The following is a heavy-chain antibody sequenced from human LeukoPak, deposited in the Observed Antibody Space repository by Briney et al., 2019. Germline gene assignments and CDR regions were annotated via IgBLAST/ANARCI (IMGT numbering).Heavy chain of an antibody. D-gene: IGHD2-2*01. Sequence: PSETLSLTRTVSGGSISSYYWSWIRQPPGKGLEWIGYIYYSGSTNYNPSLKSRVTISVDTSKNQFSLKLSSVTAADTAVYYCARELCSSTSCYDSWFDPWGQGTLVTVSS. V-gene: IGHV4-59*01. CDR1: GGSISSYY. J-gene: IGHJ5*02. CDR2: IYYSGST. CDR3: ARELCSSTSCYDSWFDP.